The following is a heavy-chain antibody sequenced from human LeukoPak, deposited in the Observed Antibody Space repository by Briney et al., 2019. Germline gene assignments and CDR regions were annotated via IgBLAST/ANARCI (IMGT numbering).Heavy chain of an antibody. CDR1: GFTFSSYW. Sequence: GGSLRLSCAASGFTFSSYWMSWVRQAPGKGLEWVANIKQDGSEKYYVDSVKGRFTISRDNAKNSLYLQMNSLRAEDTAVYYCARDPNYYDSSGYYYYYYMDVWGKGTTVTVSS. J-gene: IGHJ6*03. D-gene: IGHD3-22*01. CDR2: IKQDGSEK. V-gene: IGHV3-7*01. CDR3: ARDPNYYDSSGYYYYYYMDV.